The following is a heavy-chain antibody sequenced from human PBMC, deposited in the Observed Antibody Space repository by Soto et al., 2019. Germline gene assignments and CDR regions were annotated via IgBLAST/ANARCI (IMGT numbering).Heavy chain of an antibody. D-gene: IGHD4-17*01. J-gene: IGHJ4*02. CDR1: GFTFSSYS. CDR3: ARGDYGDYNPESAFDY. Sequence: EVQLVESGGGLVKPGGSLRLSCAASGFTFSSYSMNWVRQAPGKGLEWVSSISSSSSYIYYADSVKGRFTISRDNAKNSLYLQMNSLRAEDTAVYYCARGDYGDYNPESAFDYWGQGTLVTVSS. V-gene: IGHV3-21*01. CDR2: ISSSSSYI.